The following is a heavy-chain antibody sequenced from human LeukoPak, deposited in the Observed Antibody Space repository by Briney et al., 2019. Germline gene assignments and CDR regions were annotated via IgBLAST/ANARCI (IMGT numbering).Heavy chain of an antibody. CDR2: INHSGST. D-gene: IGHD3-10*01. Sequence: SETLSLTCAVYGGSFSGYYWSWIRQPPGKGLEWIGEINHSGSTNYNPSLKSRVTISVDTSKNQFSLKLSSVTAADTAVYYCARDYLGYGSGKWDDAFDIWGQGTMVTVSS. CDR1: GGSFSGYY. CDR3: ARDYLGYGSGKWDDAFDI. J-gene: IGHJ3*02. V-gene: IGHV4-34*01.